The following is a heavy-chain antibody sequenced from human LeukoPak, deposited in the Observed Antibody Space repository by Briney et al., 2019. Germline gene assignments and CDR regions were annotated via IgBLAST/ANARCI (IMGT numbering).Heavy chain of an antibody. D-gene: IGHD2-2*01. V-gene: IGHV1-18*01. J-gene: IGHJ4*02. CDR1: GYTFTNYD. CDR3: ARGRYCSSTSCSPSFYFDF. Sequence: ASVTVSFKASGYTFTNYDISWVRQAPGQGLEWMGWISAYNGNINYAQNFQGRVTMTTDTSTSTAYMELRSLRSDDTAVYYCARGRYCSSTSCSPSFYFDFWGQGTPVTVSS. CDR2: ISAYNGNI.